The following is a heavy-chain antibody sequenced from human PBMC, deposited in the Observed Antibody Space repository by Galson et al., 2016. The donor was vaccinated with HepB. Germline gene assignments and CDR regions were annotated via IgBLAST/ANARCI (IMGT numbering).Heavy chain of an antibody. Sequence: SLRLSCAASGFTVSSNNMDWGRQAPGKGLECVSVFYSSGKTAHADSVEGRFTVSRDTSKNMLYLQMNSLRAEDTSIYYCVREVYGGALDYWGQGTLVTVSS. CDR2: FYSSGKT. V-gene: IGHV3-53*01. CDR3: VREVYGGALDY. D-gene: IGHD4-23*01. CDR1: GFTVSSNN. J-gene: IGHJ4*02.